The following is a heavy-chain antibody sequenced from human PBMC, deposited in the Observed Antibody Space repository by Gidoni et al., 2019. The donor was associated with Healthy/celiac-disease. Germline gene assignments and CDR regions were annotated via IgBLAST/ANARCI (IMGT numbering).Heavy chain of an antibody. CDR2: ISGSCGST. J-gene: IGHJ4*02. CDR1: GFTFSSYA. V-gene: IGHV3-23*01. CDR3: AKDTAMRRGDYDY. D-gene: IGHD5-18*01. Sequence: EVQLFESGGGLVQPGGSLRLSCAASGFTFSSYAMSWVRQAPGKGLEGVSAISGSCGSTDYADSVKGRFTISRDNSKNTLYLQMNSLRAEDTAVYYCAKDTAMRRGDYDYWGQGTLVTVSS.